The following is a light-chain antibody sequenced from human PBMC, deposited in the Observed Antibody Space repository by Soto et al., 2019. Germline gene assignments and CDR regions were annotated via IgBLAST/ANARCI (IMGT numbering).Light chain of an antibody. Sequence: DIVLTQSPGTLSLSPGERATLSCRASQSISSSYLALYQQRPGQAPRLLIYGASSRATGIPDRFSGSGSVTDFTLIISRLEPDDFAVYYCQQYGLSPWTFDQGTKVEI. J-gene: IGKJ1*01. CDR1: QSISSSY. CDR2: GAS. V-gene: IGKV3-20*01. CDR3: QQYGLSPWT.